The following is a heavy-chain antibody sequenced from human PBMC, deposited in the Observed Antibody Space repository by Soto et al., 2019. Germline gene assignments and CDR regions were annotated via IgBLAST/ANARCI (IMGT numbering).Heavy chain of an antibody. V-gene: IGHV4-4*07. J-gene: IGHJ5*02. D-gene: IGHD3-16*01. CDR1: GASIRSYH. CDR3: AKDVSSRRWFDP. CDR2: MQHTGNT. Sequence: QVQLQESGPGLVKPSETLSLTCAVSGASIRSYHWSWIRQPAGKGLEWIGRMQHTGNTNYNPSLKSRVTMSVDTSKHQISLKMTSVTAADTAVYFCAKDVSSRRWFDPWGQGILVIVSS.